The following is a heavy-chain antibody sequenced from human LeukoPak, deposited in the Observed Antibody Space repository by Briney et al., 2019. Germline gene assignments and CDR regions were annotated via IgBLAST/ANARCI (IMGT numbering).Heavy chain of an antibody. CDR1: GYSFSSYW. D-gene: IGHD2-8*01. V-gene: IGHV5-51*01. CDR2: IFPGDSDT. J-gene: IGHJ6*02. CDR3: ARRNDYYGLDV. Sequence: GESLKIYCKGSGYSFSSYWIGWVRQMPGKGLEWMGIIFPGDSDTRYSPSFQGLVTISADKSISTAYMQWNSLKASDTAMYFCARRNDYYGLDVWGQGTTVTVSS.